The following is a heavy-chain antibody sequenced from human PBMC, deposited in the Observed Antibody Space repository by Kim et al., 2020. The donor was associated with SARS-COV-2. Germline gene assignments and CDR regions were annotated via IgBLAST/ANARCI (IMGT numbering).Heavy chain of an antibody. CDR1: GGSITSYS. D-gene: IGHD3-22*01. CDR2: VFYSGTT. Sequence: SETLSLTCTVSGGSITSYSWSWIRQSPGKELEWIGYVFYSGTTNYNPSLKSRVAMSVDTSRNQFSLDLTSVTAADTAVYYCASMTVVYAFDIWGQGTLVTVSS. V-gene: IGHV4-59*01. J-gene: IGHJ3*02. CDR3: ASMTVVYAFDI.